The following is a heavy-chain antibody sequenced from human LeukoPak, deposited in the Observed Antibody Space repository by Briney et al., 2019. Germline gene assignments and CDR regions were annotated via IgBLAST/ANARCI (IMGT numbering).Heavy chain of an antibody. CDR1: GYTFTSYG. D-gene: IGHD3-22*01. V-gene: IGHV1-18*01. Sequence: ASVKVSCKASGYTFTSYGISWVRLAPGQGLEWMGWISAYNGNTNYAQKLQGRVTMTTDTSTSTAYMELRSLRSDDTAVYYCARDTYYYDSSGYYYVDYWGQGTLVTVSS. J-gene: IGHJ4*02. CDR3: ARDTYYYDSSGYYYVDY. CDR2: ISAYNGNT.